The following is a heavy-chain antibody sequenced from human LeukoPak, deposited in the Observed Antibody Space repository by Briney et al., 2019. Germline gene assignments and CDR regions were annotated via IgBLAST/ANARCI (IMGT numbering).Heavy chain of an antibody. CDR3: ARDHLDQYSGTYSGTFLH. J-gene: IGHJ1*01. Sequence: GSLRLSCAASGFTFSSYGMHWVRQAPGKGLEWVAVIWNDGSSKYYADSVKGRFTISRDNSKNTLYLQMSSLRAEDTAVYYCARDHLDQYSGTYSGTFLHWGQGTLVTVSS. V-gene: IGHV3-33*01. D-gene: IGHD1-26*01. CDR2: IWNDGSSK. CDR1: GFTFSSYG.